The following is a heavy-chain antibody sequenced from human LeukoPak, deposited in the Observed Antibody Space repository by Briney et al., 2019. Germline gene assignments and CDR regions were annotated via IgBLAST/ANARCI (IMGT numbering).Heavy chain of an antibody. V-gene: IGHV4-61*01. J-gene: IGHJ4*02. D-gene: IGHD6-19*01. Sequence: SETLSLTCTVSGGSISSGSYYWSWIRQPPGKGLEWIGYIYYSGSTNYNPSLKSRVTISVDTSKNQFSLKLSSVTAADTAVYYCARGGWYSNYWGQGTLVTVSS. CDR2: IYYSGST. CDR1: GGSISSGSYY. CDR3: ARGGWYSNY.